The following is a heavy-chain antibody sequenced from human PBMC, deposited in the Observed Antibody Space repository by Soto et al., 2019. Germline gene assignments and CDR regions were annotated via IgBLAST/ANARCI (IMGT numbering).Heavy chain of an antibody. J-gene: IGHJ6*02. CDR3: ARGPITIFGVVIISYYGMDV. CDR1: GYTFTNFG. V-gene: IGHV1-69*13. CDR2: IIPIFGTA. Sequence: SVKVSCKASGYTFTNFGISWVRQAPGQGLEWMGGIIPIFGTANYAQKFQGRVTITADESTSTAYMELSSLRSEDTAVYYCARGPITIFGVVIISYYGMDVWGQGTTVTVS. D-gene: IGHD3-3*01.